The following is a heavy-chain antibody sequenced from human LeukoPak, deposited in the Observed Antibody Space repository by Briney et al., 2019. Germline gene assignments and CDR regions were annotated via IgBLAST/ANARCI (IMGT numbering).Heavy chain of an antibody. CDR3: ARLLWFGGYYFNY. Sequence: PSETLSLTCTVSGYSISSGYYWGWIRQPPGKGLEWIGSIYHSGTTYYNPSLKSRVTISVDTSKNQFSLKLSSVTAADTAVFYCARLLWFGGYYFNYWGQGTLVTVSS. J-gene: IGHJ4*02. D-gene: IGHD3-10*01. CDR2: IYHSGTT. CDR1: GYSISSGYY. V-gene: IGHV4-38-2*02.